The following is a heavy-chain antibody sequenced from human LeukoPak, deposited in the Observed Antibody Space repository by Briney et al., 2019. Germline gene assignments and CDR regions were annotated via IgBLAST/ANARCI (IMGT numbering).Heavy chain of an antibody. CDR2: INPNSGGT. Sequence: GASVKVSCKASGYTFTGNHMHWVRQAPGQGLEWMGWINPNSGGTNYAQKFQGRVIMTRDTSISTAYMELSRLTSDDTAVYYCARDRYGDGFAHFDYWGQGALVTVSS. J-gene: IGHJ4*02. V-gene: IGHV1-2*02. CDR3: ARDRYGDGFAHFDY. D-gene: IGHD5-24*01. CDR1: GYTFTGNH.